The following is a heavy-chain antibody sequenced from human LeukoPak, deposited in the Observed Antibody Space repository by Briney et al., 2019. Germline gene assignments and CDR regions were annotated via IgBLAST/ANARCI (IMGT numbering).Heavy chain of an antibody. V-gene: IGHV5-51*01. CDR2: IYPDDSET. D-gene: IGHD3-22*01. J-gene: IGHJ3*02. CDR1: GYKFPNYW. CDR3: ARQAYGSHFDAFDI. Sequence: GESLKISCKGSGYKFPNYWIGWVRQMPGKGLEWMGIIYPDDSETNYSPSFQGQVSMSVDKSITTAYLQWSSLKASDTAIYYCARQAYGSHFDAFDIWGQGTMVTVSS.